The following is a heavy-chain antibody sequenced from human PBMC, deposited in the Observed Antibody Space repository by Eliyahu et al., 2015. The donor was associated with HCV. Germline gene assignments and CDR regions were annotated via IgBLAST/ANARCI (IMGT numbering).Heavy chain of an antibody. J-gene: IGHJ4*02. Sequence: EMQPLESGGGFVQPGGSLXLSCAAXGLRLSGYVVNWVRQAPGKGLDWVSTIGGRGDDTFYADSVRGRFTISRDDSNDTVYLQMNTLRVEDTAIYYCARDEPFLAPGYWGQGTQVTVSS. V-gene: IGHV3-23*01. CDR1: GLRLSGYV. D-gene: IGHD1-14*01. CDR3: ARDEPFLAPGY. CDR2: IGGRGDDT.